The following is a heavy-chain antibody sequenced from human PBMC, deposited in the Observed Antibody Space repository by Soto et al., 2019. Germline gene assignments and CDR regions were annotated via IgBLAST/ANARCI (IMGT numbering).Heavy chain of an antibody. J-gene: IGHJ6*02. D-gene: IGHD3-3*01. CDR3: ARDERRTTIFGVVLAYGMDV. Sequence: SVKVSCKASGGTFSSYAISWVRQAPGQGLEWMGGIIPIFGTANYAQKFQGRVTITADESTSTAYMELSSLRSEDTAVYYCARDERRTTIFGVVLAYGMDVWGQGTTVTVSS. CDR2: IIPIFGTA. CDR1: GGTFSSYA. V-gene: IGHV1-69*13.